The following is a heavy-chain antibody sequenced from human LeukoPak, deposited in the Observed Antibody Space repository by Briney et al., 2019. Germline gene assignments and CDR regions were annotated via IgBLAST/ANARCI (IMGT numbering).Heavy chain of an antibody. D-gene: IGHD2-8*01. CDR1: GGSFSDYF. V-gene: IGHV4-34*01. J-gene: IGHJ4*02. CDR3: ARGTSFGLMNSDN. Sequence: PSETLSLTCAVYGGSFSDYFWNWIRQPPGKGLEWIGEINHGGGTRYNPSLTRRLTMSVDTSKNQFSLKLTSLTAADTAVYYCARGTSFGLMNSDNWGQGTLVIVSS. CDR2: INHGGGT.